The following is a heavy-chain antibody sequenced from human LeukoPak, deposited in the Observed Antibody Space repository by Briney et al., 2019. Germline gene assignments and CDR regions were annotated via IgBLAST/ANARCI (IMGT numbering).Heavy chain of an antibody. CDR3: AKYAVREIFFGDY. CDR2: ISAGATRT. J-gene: IGHJ4*02. V-gene: IGHV3-23*01. D-gene: IGHD3-3*01. CDR1: GFNFRNYA. Sequence: GGSLRLSCTASGFNFRNYAMAWVRQAPGKGLEWVSGISAGATRTYYAASVRGRFTISRDNSQNTLYLHMNSLRAEDTAVYFCAKYAVREIFFGDYWGQGTLVAVSS.